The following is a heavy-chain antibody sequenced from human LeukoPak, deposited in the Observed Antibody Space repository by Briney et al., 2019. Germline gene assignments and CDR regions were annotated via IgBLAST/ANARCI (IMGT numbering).Heavy chain of an antibody. CDR2: MYHSGST. CDR3: ARSEYSYGADAFDI. D-gene: IGHD5-18*01. V-gene: IGHV4-38-2*02. J-gene: IGHJ3*02. CDR1: GGAISRYY. Sequence: SETLSLTCSVSGGAISRYYWGWIRQPPGKGLEWIGSMYHSGSTYYNPSLKSRVTISVDTSKNQFSLELSSVTAADTAVYYCARSEYSYGADAFDIWGQGTMVTVSS.